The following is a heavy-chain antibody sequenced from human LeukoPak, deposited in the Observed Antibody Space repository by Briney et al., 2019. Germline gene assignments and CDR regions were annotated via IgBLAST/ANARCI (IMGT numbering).Heavy chain of an antibody. CDR3: ARDRGGSASHGLDAFDI. J-gene: IGHJ3*02. CDR1: GFIFSNYG. V-gene: IGHV3-30*02. D-gene: IGHD3-10*01. Sequence: TGGSLRLXCAASGFIFSNYGMHWVRQAPGEGLEWVAFTQFDGSKKNYADSVKGRFTISRDNSKNMLYLQMSGLRAEDTAVYYCARDRGGSASHGLDAFDIWGQGTMVTASS. CDR2: TQFDGSKK.